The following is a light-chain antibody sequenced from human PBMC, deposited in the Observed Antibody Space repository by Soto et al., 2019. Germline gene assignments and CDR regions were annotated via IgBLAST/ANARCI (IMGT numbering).Light chain of an antibody. J-gene: IGLJ2*01. Sequence: QAVVTQPRSVSGSPGQSVTISCTGTSSDVGGYNYVSWYQHHPGKAPKLIIYDVSRRPSGVPDRFSGSKSGNTASLTISGLQAEDEGDYSCCSYAGSYTVIFGGGTKLTVL. CDR3: CSYAGSYTVI. V-gene: IGLV2-11*01. CDR2: DVS. CDR1: SSDVGGYNY.